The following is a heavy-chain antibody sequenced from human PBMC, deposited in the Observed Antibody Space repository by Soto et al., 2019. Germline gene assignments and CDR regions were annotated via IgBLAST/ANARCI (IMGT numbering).Heavy chain of an antibody. J-gene: IGHJ3*02. V-gene: IGHV6-1*01. Sequence: SQTLSLPCAISGDRVSSNSVAWNWIRQSPSRGLEWLGRTYYRSKWYNDYGVTVKGRITINPDTSKNQFSLQLNSVTPEDTAVYYCARGRVNAFDIWGQGTMVTVSS. CDR1: GDRVSSNSVA. D-gene: IGHD3-22*01. CDR3: ARGRVNAFDI. CDR2: TYYRSKWYN.